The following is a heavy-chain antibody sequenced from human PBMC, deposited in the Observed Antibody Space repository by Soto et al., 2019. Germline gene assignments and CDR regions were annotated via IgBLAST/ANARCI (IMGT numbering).Heavy chain of an antibody. CDR3: AKDHLPTTITTPWFDP. Sequence: QVQLVGSGGGVVQPGRSLRLSCEASGSSFSSHGMHWVRQAPGKGLEWLAVISYDGNNKYYADSVKGRFSISRDNYKNTLYLQMNSLRAEDTAVYYCAKDHLPTTITTPWFDPWGQGTLVTVSS. V-gene: IGHV3-30*18. D-gene: IGHD4-17*01. J-gene: IGHJ5*02. CDR2: ISYDGNNK. CDR1: GSSFSSHG.